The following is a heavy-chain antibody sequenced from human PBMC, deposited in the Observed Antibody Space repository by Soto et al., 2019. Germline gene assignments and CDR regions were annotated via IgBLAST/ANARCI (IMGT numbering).Heavy chain of an antibody. CDR2: INPNSGGT. V-gene: IGHV1-2*04. Sequence: ASVNVSCKASGYTFTGYYMHWVRQAPGQGLEWMGWINPNSGGTNYAQKFQGWVTMTRDTSISTAYMELSRLRSDDTAVYYCARVEAVGAIEYFQHWGQGTLVTVSS. CDR1: GYTFTGYY. D-gene: IGHD1-26*01. CDR3: ARVEAVGAIEYFQH. J-gene: IGHJ1*01.